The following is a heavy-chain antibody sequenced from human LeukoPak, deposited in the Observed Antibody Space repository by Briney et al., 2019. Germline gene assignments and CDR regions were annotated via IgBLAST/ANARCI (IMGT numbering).Heavy chain of an antibody. Sequence: GASVKVSCKASGYTFTSYDINWVRQATGQGLEWMGWMNPNSGSTGYAQKFQGRVTITRNTSISTAYMELSSLRSEDTAVYYCARGRRRITIFGVVICYYFDYWGQGTLVTVSS. J-gene: IGHJ4*02. CDR1: GYTFTSYD. CDR2: MNPNSGST. V-gene: IGHV1-8*03. D-gene: IGHD3-3*01. CDR3: ARGRRRITIFGVVICYYFDY.